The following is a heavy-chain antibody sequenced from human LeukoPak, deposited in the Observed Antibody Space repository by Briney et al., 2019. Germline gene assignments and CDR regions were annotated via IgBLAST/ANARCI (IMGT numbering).Heavy chain of an antibody. Sequence: AGGSLRLSCAASGXTFSNFDMNWVRQAPGKGLEWVSYISNDRSTVADSVKGRFTISRDNTKNSLYLQMNGLRDEDTAIYYCARDLRWGFDYWGQGTLVTVSS. CDR2: ISNDRSTV. J-gene: IGHJ4*02. D-gene: IGHD3-16*01. V-gene: IGHV3-48*02. CDR1: GXTFSNFD. CDR3: ARDLRWGFDY.